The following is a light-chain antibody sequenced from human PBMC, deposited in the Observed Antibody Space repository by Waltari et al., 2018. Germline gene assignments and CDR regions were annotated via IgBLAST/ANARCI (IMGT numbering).Light chain of an antibody. CDR1: QSVSSY. J-gene: IGKJ4*01. Sequence: EIVLTQSPATLSLSPGERATLSCRASQSVSSYLAWYQQKPGQAPSLLIYDASNRATGIPARFSGSGSGTDFTLTISSLQSEDFAVYYCQQYNNWPLTFGGGTKVEIK. CDR3: QQYNNWPLT. CDR2: DAS. V-gene: IGKV3-11*01.